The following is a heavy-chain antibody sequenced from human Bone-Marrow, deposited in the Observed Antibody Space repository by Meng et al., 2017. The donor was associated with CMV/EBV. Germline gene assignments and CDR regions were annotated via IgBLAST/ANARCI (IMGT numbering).Heavy chain of an antibody. D-gene: IGHD5-18*01. V-gene: IGHV3-11*04. CDR2: ISSSGSTI. J-gene: IGHJ4*02. CDR3: ARVALQLWGDFDY. CDR1: GFTFSDYY. Sequence: GESLKISCAASGFTFSDYYMSWIRQAPGKGLEWVSYISSSGSTIYYADSVKGRFTISRDNSKNTLYLQMNSLRAEDTAVYYCARVALQLWGDFDYWGQGTLVTVSS.